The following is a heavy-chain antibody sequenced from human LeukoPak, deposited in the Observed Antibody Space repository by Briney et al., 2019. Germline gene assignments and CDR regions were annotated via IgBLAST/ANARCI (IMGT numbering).Heavy chain of an antibody. D-gene: IGHD4/OR15-4a*01. J-gene: IGHJ3*02. CDR3: ARDGDYGVI. CDR1: GGTFISYA. Sequence: ASVKVSCKASGGTFISYAISWVRQAPGQGLEWMGRIIPIFGTANYAQKFQGRVTITTDESTSTAYMELSSLRSEDTAVYYWARDGDYGVIWGQGTMVTVSS. CDR2: IIPIFGTA. V-gene: IGHV1-69*05.